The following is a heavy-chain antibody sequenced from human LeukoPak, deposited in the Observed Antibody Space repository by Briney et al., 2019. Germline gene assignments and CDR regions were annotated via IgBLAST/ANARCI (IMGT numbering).Heavy chain of an antibody. CDR2: IIPIFGTA. CDR3: ARVPRPNYDFWSGYYSNWFDP. J-gene: IGHJ5*02. D-gene: IGHD3-3*01. CDR1: GYTFTSYA. V-gene: IGHV1-69*13. Sequence: SVKVSCKASGYTFTSYAISWVRQAPGQGLEWMGGIIPIFGTANYAQKFQGRVTITADESTSTAYMELSSLRSEDTAVYYCARVPRPNYDFWSGYYSNWFDPWGQGTLVTVSS.